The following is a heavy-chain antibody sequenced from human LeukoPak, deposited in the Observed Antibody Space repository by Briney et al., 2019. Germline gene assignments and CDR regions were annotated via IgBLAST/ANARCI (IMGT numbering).Heavy chain of an antibody. V-gene: IGHV4-34*01. CDR2: IDHRGTA. Sequence: SETLSLTCAVYGASYNAYYWSWIRPPPGKGLEWIGDIDHRGTATYNPSLKSRLTISADASKNQFSLKLNSVTDADTAVYYCAVGITILGVAASFDSWGQGNLVIVSS. CDR1: GASYNAYY. D-gene: IGHD3-3*01. J-gene: IGHJ4*02. CDR3: AVGITILGVAASFDS.